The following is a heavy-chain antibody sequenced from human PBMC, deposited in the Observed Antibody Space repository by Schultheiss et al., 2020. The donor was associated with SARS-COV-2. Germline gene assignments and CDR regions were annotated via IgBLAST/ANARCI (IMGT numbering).Heavy chain of an antibody. CDR2: INHGGST. J-gene: IGHJ4*02. CDR3: AVRDSGYSSSWYYFDY. V-gene: IGHV4-34*01. CDR1: GGSISSYY. Sequence: GSLRLSCTVSGGSISSYYWSWIRQPPGKGLEWIGEINHGGSTNYNPSLKSRVTISVDKSKNQFSLKLSSVTAADAAVYYCAVRDSGYSSSWYYFDYWGQGTLVTVSS. D-gene: IGHD6-13*01.